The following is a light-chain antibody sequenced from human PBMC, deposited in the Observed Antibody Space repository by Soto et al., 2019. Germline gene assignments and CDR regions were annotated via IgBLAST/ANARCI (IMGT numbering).Light chain of an antibody. CDR2: AAS. Sequence: DIQMTQSPSSLSASVGDRVTITCRASQSISSYLNWYQQKPGKAPKLLIYAASSLQSGVPSRVSGSGSGTDFTLTISSLQPEDFATYYCQQSYSTPLTFGGVTTVEIK. J-gene: IGKJ4*01. CDR3: QQSYSTPLT. CDR1: QSISSY. V-gene: IGKV1-39*01.